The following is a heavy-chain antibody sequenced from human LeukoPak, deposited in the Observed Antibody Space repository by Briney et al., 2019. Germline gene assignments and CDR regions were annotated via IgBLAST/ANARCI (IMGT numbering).Heavy chain of an antibody. Sequence: PGASLRLSCSASGFTFNTYAMHWVRQAPGKGLEYVSAISSNGISTYYADSEKGRFTISRDNSKNTLYLQMSSLRAEDTAVYYCVKDLYGWEPKSGDYWGQGTLVTVSS. D-gene: IGHD1-26*01. CDR2: ISSNGIST. CDR3: VKDLYGWEPKSGDY. CDR1: GFTFNTYA. V-gene: IGHV3-64D*09. J-gene: IGHJ4*02.